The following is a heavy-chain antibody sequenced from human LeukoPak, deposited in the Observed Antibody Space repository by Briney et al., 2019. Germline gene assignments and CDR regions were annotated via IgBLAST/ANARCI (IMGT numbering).Heavy chain of an antibody. V-gene: IGHV3-30*02. D-gene: IGHD2/OR15-2a*01. CDR1: GFTFDNYG. CDR3: AKDGTSYYYIYY. CDR2: IRYDGSNT. Sequence: GGSLRLSCAASGFTFDNYGMHWVRQAPGKGLEWLAFIRYDGSNTYYADSVKGRFTVSRDDSKNTLYLQMNSLRGDDTAVYYCAKDGTSYYYIYYWGQGTLVTVSS. J-gene: IGHJ4*02.